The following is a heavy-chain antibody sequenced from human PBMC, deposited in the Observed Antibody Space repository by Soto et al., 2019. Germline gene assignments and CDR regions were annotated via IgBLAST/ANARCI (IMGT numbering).Heavy chain of an antibody. CDR3: ARGLYYDILRWFDP. J-gene: IGHJ5*02. CDR2: IYYSGST. D-gene: IGHD3-9*01. CDR1: GGSISSGGYY. V-gene: IGHV4-31*03. Sequence: TLSLTCTVSGGSISSGGYYWSWIRQHPGKGLEWIGYIYYSGSTYYNPSLKSRVTISVDTSKNQFSLKLSSVTAADTAVYYFARGLYYDILRWFDPWGQGTLVTVSS.